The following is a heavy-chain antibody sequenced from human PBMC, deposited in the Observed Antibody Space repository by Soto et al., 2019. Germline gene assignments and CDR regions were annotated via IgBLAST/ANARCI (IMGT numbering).Heavy chain of an antibody. Sequence: QLQLQESGPGLVKPSETLSLTCTVSGGSISSSSYYWGWIRQPPGKGLEWIGSIYYSGSTYYNPSLKSRVTISVDTSKNQSSLKLSSVTAADTAVYYCATVNGYRGYDYFDYWGPGTLVTVSS. V-gene: IGHV4-39*01. CDR3: ATVNGYRGYDYFDY. CDR1: GGSISSSSYY. J-gene: IGHJ4*02. D-gene: IGHD5-12*01. CDR2: IYYSGST.